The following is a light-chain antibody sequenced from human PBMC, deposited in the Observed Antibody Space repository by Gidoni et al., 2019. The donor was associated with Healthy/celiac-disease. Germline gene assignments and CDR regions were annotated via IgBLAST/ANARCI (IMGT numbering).Light chain of an antibody. J-gene: IGKJ4*01. CDR1: QSVSSY. CDR2: DAS. V-gene: IGKV3-11*01. CDR3: QQRSNWPLT. Sequence: EIVFTQSPATLSLSPVERATLSCRASQSVSSYLAWYQQKPGQAPRLLIYDASNRATGIPARFSGSGSGTDFTLTISSLEPEDFAVYYCQQRSNWPLTFXGXTKVXIK.